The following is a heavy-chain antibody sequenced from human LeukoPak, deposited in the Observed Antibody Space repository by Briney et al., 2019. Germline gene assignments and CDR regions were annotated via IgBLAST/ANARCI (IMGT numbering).Heavy chain of an antibody. J-gene: IGHJ4*02. Sequence: PGRSLRLSCAASRFTFSSYAMDWVRQAPGNGLEWVAVISYDGSNKYYADSVKGRFTISRDTSKNTLYLQLNSLRAEDTAVYYCARDFRRSPPSHLAPVDYWGQGSVVTVSS. V-gene: IGHV3-30-3*01. CDR1: RFTFSSYA. D-gene: IGHD1-14*01. CDR2: ISYDGSNK. CDR3: ARDFRRSPPSHLAPVDY.